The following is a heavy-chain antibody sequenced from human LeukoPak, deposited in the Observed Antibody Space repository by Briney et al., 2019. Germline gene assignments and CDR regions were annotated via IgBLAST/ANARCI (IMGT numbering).Heavy chain of an antibody. CDR1: GYTFTGYY. CDR3: ARGDVVVVASTQFDY. D-gene: IGHD2-15*01. CDR2: INPNSGGT. J-gene: IGHJ4*02. Sequence: ASVKVSCKASGYTFTGYYMHWVRQAPGQGLEWMGRINPNSGGTNYAQKFQGRVTMTRDTSISTAYMELSRLRSDDTAVYYCARGDVVVVASTQFDYWGQGTLATVSS. V-gene: IGHV1-2*06.